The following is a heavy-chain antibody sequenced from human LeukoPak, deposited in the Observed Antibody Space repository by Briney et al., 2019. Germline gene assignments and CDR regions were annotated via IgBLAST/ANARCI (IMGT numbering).Heavy chain of an antibody. CDR3: ARDQRRPVGATSWFPLDY. J-gene: IGHJ4*02. D-gene: IGHD1-26*01. Sequence: ASVKVSCKASGYTFTSYAMNWVRQAPGQGLEWMGWINTNTGNPTYAQGFTGQFVFSLDTSVSTAYLQISSLKAEDTAVYYCARDQRRPVGATSWFPLDYWGQGTLVTVSS. V-gene: IGHV7-4-1*02. CDR2: INTNTGNP. CDR1: GYTFTSYA.